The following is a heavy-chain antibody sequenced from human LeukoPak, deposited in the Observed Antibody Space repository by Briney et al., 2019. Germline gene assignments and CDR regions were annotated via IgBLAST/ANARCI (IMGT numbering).Heavy chain of an antibody. J-gene: IGHJ5*02. D-gene: IGHD6-13*01. CDR3: ARDRGSNPSNWFDP. CDR1: GYTFTGYY. V-gene: IGHV1-2*02. Sequence: GASVKVSCKASGYTFTGYYMHWVRQAPGQGLEWMGWINPNSGGTNYAQKFQGRVTMTRDTSISTAYMELSRLRSDDTAVYYCARDRGSNPSNWFDPWGQGTLVTVSS. CDR2: INPNSGGT.